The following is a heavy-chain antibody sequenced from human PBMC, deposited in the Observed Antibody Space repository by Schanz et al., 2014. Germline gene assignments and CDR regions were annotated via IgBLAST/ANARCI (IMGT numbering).Heavy chain of an antibody. J-gene: IGHJ4*02. V-gene: IGHV1-3*04. CDR2: INTGSGDT. Sequence: QVQVVQSGAELKKPGASVKVSCKASGYTFSSHGIHWVRQAPGQRLEWMGWINTGSGDTKYSQNFQGRVNITRDTSASTAYMELSSLRAEDTAVYSCARGIGGYGANNYFDYWGQGTLVTVSS. CDR1: GYTFSSHG. D-gene: IGHD5-12*01. CDR3: ARGIGGYGANNYFDY.